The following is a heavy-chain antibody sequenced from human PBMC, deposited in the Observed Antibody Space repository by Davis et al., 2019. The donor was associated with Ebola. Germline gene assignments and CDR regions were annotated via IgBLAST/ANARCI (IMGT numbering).Heavy chain of an antibody. V-gene: IGHV4-39*07. Sequence: SETLSLTCTVSGGSISSSSYYWGWIRQPPGKGLEWIGSIYYSGSTYYNPSLKSRVTISVDTSKNQFSLKLSSVTAADTAVYYCARSPGIERYNWFDPWGQGTLVTVSS. CDR3: ARSPGIERYNWFDP. CDR1: GGSISSSSYY. J-gene: IGHJ5*02. D-gene: IGHD6-13*01. CDR2: IYYSGST.